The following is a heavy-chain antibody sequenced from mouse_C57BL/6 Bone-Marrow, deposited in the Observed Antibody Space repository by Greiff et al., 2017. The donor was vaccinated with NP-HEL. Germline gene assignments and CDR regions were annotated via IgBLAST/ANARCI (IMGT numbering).Heavy chain of an antibody. CDR2: IYPGSGNT. CDR1: GYTFTDYY. D-gene: IGHD2-1*01. V-gene: IGHV1-76*01. J-gene: IGHJ4*01. CDR3: ARSGGNYVYYAMDY. Sequence: VQLQQSGAELVRPGASVKLSCKASGYTFTDYYINWVKQRPGQGLEWIARIYPGSGNTYYNEKFKGKATLTAEKSSSTAYMQLSSLTSEDSAVYFCARSGGNYVYYAMDYWGQGTSVTVSS.